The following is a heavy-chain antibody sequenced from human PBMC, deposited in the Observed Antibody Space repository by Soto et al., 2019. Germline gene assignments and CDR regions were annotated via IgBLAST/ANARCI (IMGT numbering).Heavy chain of an antibody. J-gene: IGHJ5*02. CDR2: IYSNGSA. D-gene: IGHD3-10*01. CDR3: ARDTGSGPSWFDP. V-gene: IGHV4-30-4*01. CDR1: GGSISSGDYS. Sequence: LSVTCTVSGGSISSGDYSWSWIRQPPGKGLECIAYIYSNGSAYYNPSLKSRVIVLVDTSRNQFSLTLRYVTAADTAVYYCARDTGSGPSWFDPWGHGTLVTVSS.